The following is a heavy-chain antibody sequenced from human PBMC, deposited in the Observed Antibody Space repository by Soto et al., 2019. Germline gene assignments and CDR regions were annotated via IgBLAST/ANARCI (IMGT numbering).Heavy chain of an antibody. CDR2: IIPSLGRA. CDR1: GGTFSSYT. Sequence: QVQLVQSGAEVKKPGSSVKVSCKASGGTFSSYTITWVRQAPGQGLEWMGRIIPSLGRANYAKKFQGRVTTTGDKSTGTGYMGLGSLGAEDTAVYYCARLGVNSGYDLWGQGTLVTVSS. V-gene: IGHV1-69*02. J-gene: IGHJ4*02. D-gene: IGHD5-12*01. CDR3: ARLGVNSGYDL.